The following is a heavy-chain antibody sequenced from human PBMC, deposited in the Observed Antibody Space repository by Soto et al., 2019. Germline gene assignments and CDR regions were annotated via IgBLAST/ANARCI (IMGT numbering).Heavy chain of an antibody. V-gene: IGHV4-61*01. J-gene: IGHJ6*02. CDR1: GGCVSSGSYY. Sequence: PSETLSLTCTVSGGCVSSGSYYWSWIRQPPGKGLEWIGYIYYSGSTNYNPSLKSRVTISVDTSKNQFSLKLSSVTAADTAVYYCARNQGHYYGSGSMDVWGQGTTVTVSS. CDR3: ARNQGHYYGSGSMDV. D-gene: IGHD3-10*01. CDR2: IYYSGST.